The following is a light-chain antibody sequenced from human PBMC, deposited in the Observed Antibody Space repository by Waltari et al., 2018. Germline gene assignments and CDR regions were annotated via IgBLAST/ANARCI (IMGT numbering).Light chain of an antibody. CDR1: QSVSRA. J-gene: IGKJ1*01. V-gene: IGKV3-20*01. CDR2: GAS. Sequence: IVLTHSPGTLSLSLGERAPASCRARQSVSRALAWYQQKPGQAPRLLIYGASTRATGIPDRFSGSGSGTDFSLTISRLEPDDFAVYYCQHYLRLPVTFGQGTTVEI. CDR3: QHYLRLPVT.